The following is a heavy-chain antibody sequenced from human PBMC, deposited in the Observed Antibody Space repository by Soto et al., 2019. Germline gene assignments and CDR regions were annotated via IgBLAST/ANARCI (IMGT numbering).Heavy chain of an antibody. D-gene: IGHD3-22*01. CDR3: ATDNYYDSSGDYWFDP. J-gene: IGHJ5*02. V-gene: IGHV1-24*01. CDR2: FDPEDGET. CDR1: GYTLTELS. Sequence: ASVKVSCKVSGYTLTELSIHCVRQAPGKGLEWMGGFDPEDGETIYAQKFQGRVTMTEDTSTDTAYMELSSLRSEDTAIYYCATDNYYDSSGDYWFDPWGQGTLVPSPQ.